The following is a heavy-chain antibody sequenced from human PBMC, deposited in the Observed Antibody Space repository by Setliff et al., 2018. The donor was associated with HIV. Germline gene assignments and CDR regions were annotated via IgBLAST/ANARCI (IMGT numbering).Heavy chain of an antibody. J-gene: IGHJ5*02. CDR2: IYNSGGT. V-gene: IGHV4-31*03. CDR3: ARERSALLWKNWFDP. Sequence: SETLSLTCTVSGGSISTGGYYWGWIRQHPGKGLEWIGYIYNSGGTYYNPSLKSRITMSIDTSKNQFSLKLNSVTAADTAVYYCARERSALLWKNWFDPWGQGILVTVSS. D-gene: IGHD3-10*01. CDR1: GGSISTGGYY.